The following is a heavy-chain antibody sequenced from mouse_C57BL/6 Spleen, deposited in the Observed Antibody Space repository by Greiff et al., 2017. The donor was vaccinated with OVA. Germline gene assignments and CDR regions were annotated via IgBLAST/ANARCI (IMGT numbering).Heavy chain of an antibody. J-gene: IGHJ3*02. D-gene: IGHD2-4*01. V-gene: IGHV3-6*01. Sequence: ESGPGLVKPSQSLSLTCSVTGYSITSGYYWNWIRQFPGNKLEWMGYISYDGSNNYNPSLKNRISITRDTSKHQFFLKLNSVTTEDTATYYCARDDYGPSGYWGQGTLVTVSA. CDR2: ISYDGSN. CDR3: ARDDYGPSGY. CDR1: GYSITSGYY.